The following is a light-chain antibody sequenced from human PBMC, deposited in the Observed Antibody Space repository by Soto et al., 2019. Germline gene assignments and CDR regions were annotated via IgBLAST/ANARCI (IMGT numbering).Light chain of an antibody. J-gene: IGKJ2*01. Sequence: EIVLTQSPGTLSLSPGERVTLSCRASQSVSSNYLAWYQQKPGQAPRLLIYGASSRATGIPDRFSGSGSGTDFTLSISGLEPEDFAVYYCQQYGSSPRYTFGQGTKLEIK. V-gene: IGKV3-20*01. CDR1: QSVSSNY. CDR3: QQYGSSPRYT. CDR2: GAS.